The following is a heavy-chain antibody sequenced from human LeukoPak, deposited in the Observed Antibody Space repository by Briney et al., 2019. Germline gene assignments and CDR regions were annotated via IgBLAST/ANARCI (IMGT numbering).Heavy chain of an antibody. CDR2: ISGSGGST. J-gene: IGHJ4*02. V-gene: IGHV3-23*01. D-gene: IGHD3-22*01. Sequence: PGGSLRLSCAASGFTFSSYTMSWVRQAPGKGLEWVSAISGSGGSTYYADSVKGRFTISRDNSKNTLYLQMNSLRAEDTAVYYCAKEVDDSSGYYPYYFDYWGQGTLVTVSS. CDR3: AKEVDDSSGYYPYYFDY. CDR1: GFTFSSYT.